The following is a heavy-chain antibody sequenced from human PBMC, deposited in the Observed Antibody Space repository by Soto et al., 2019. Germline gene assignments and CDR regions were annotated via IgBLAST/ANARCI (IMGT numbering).Heavy chain of an antibody. Sequence: SVKVSCKASGGTFSSYAISWVRQAPGQGLEWMGGIIPIFGTANYAQKFQGRVTITADESTSTAYMELSSLRSEDTAVYYCATILGGVTHYYSYGMDVWGQGITVTVPS. CDR3: ATILGGVTHYYSYGMDV. CDR2: IIPIFGTA. CDR1: GGTFSSYA. D-gene: IGHD3-3*01. J-gene: IGHJ6*01. V-gene: IGHV1-69*13.